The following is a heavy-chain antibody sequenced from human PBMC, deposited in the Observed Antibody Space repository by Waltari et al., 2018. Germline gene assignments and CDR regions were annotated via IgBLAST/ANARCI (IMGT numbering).Heavy chain of an antibody. Sequence: QVQLVQSGAEVKKPGASVKVSCKASGYTFTSYAMHWVRQAPGQRLEWMGWINAGNGNTKYSQKFQGRVTITRDTSASTAYRELSSLRSEDTAVYYCAGGRSYSKGEAFDIWGQGTMVTVPS. CDR2: INAGNGNT. V-gene: IGHV1-3*01. CDR1: GYTFTSYA. J-gene: IGHJ3*02. CDR3: AGGRSYSKGEAFDI. D-gene: IGHD3-16*01.